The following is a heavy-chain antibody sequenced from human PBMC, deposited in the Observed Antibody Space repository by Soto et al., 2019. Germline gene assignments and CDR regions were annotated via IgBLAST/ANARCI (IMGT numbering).Heavy chain of an antibody. CDR1: GGSISSGGYS. V-gene: IGHV4-30-2*01. D-gene: IGHD2-8*01. J-gene: IGHJ4*02. Sequence: PSETLSLTCAVSGGSISSGGYSWSWIRQPPGKGLEWIGYIYHSGSTYYNPSLKSRVTISVDRSKNQFSLKLSSVTAADTALYYCARSYGSRGYFDYWGQGTLVTVSS. CDR3: ARSYGSRGYFDY. CDR2: IYHSGST.